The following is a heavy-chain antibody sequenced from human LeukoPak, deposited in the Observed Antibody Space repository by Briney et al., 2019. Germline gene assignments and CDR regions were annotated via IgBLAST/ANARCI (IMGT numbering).Heavy chain of an antibody. CDR3: ARAPDYTPLKTYLDY. J-gene: IGHJ4*02. Sequence: SETLSLTCTVSGGSISSGGYYWSWIRQHPEKGLEWIGYIYYSGTTYYNPSLKSRVTISVDTSKNQFSLKLSSVTAADTAVYYCARAPDYTPLKTYLDYWGQGTLVTASS. CDR1: GGSISSGGYY. V-gene: IGHV4-31*03. CDR2: IYYSGTT. D-gene: IGHD2-2*02.